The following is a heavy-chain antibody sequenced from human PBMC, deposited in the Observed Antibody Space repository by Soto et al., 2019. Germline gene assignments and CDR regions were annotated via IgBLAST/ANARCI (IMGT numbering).Heavy chain of an antibody. J-gene: IGHJ4*02. D-gene: IGHD4-17*01. CDR1: GFSFSSYG. V-gene: IGHV3-30*18. Sequence: TGGSLRLSCTASGFSFSSYGIHWVRQAPGKGLEWVAVISYDGSNKYYADSVKGRFTISRDNSKNTVYLQMNSLRAEDTAIYYCAKDKSTVATLVESWGQGILVTVSS. CDR3: AKDKSTVATLVES. CDR2: ISYDGSNK.